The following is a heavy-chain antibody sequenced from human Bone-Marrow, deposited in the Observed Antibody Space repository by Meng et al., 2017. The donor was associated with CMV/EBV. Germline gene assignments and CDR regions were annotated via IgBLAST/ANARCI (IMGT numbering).Heavy chain of an antibody. CDR2: IRSDGTNI. CDR3: AREISSLGERYDY. CDR1: GFTFSSYW. V-gene: IGHV3-30*02. J-gene: IGHJ4*02. D-gene: IGHD3-10*01. Sequence: GGSLRLSCAASGFTFSSYWMSWVRQAPGEGLQWVAFIRSDGTNIHYRDSVKGRFTISRDNSKNTLYLQMNSLRDEDTAIYYCAREISSLGERYDYWGQGTLVTVSS.